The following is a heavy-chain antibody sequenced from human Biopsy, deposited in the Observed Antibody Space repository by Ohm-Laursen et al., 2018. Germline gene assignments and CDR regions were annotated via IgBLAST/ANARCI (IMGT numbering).Heavy chain of an antibody. J-gene: IGHJ4*02. D-gene: IGHD4-23*01. CDR2: ISYTGYT. CDR1: GGSFTGHY. CDR3: ARGSNDFGGLYFPR. Sequence: TLSLTCTVSGGSFTGHYWSWIRQPPGKGLEWIWHISYTGYTSYNASLKSRVTISVDTSRNHFSLRLSSLTAADTAVYYCARGSNDFGGLYFPRWGQGTLLTVSS. V-gene: IGHV4-59*11.